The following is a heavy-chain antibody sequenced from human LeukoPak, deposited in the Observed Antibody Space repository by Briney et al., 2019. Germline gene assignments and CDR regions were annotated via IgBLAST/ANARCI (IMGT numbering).Heavy chain of an antibody. CDR3: ARDRKYTVTKFYYYYYGMDV. D-gene: IGHD4-17*01. CDR2: IYTSGST. J-gene: IGHJ6*02. V-gene: IGHV4-4*07. CDR1: GGSISSYY. Sequence: SSDTLSLTCTVCGGSISSYYWSWLRQPAGKGLEWIGRIYTSGSTNYNPALKSRVTVSVDTSKNQFSLKLSSVTAADTAVYYCARDRKYTVTKFYYYYYGMDVWGQGTTVTVSS.